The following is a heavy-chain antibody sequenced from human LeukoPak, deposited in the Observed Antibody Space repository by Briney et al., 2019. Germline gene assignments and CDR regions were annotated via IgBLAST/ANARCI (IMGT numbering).Heavy chain of an antibody. D-gene: IGHD1-14*01. Sequence: SETLSLTCAVYGGSFTYYYWGWIRQSPGKGLVWIGEINHSGSTHYNPSLESRVTILVDTSKNQFSLKLTSVTAADTAVYYCARVRYESLDYYYYMDVWGKGTTLSVSS. V-gene: IGHV4-34*01. CDR1: GGSFTYYY. CDR3: ARVRYESLDYYYYMDV. CDR2: INHSGST. J-gene: IGHJ6*03.